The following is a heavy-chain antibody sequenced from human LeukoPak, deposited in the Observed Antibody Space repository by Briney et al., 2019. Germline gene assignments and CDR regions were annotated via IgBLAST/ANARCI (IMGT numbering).Heavy chain of an antibody. V-gene: IGHV4-59*01. CDR3: ARTGSYYYYYMDV. CDR2: IYYSGST. J-gene: IGHJ6*03. Sequence: SETLSLTCTVSGGSISNKYWSWIRQPPGKGLEWIGYIYYSGSTNYNPSLKSRVTILVDTSKNQFSLKLSSVTAADTAVYYCARTGSYYYYYMDVWGKGTTVTISS. CDR1: GGSISNKY. D-gene: IGHD3-9*01.